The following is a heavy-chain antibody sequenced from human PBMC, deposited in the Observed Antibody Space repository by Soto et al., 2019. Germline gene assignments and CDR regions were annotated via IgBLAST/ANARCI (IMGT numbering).Heavy chain of an antibody. CDR3: ARHLYRIEDYGMDV. CDR1: GGSISSSSYY. CDR2: IYYSGST. Sequence: SETLSLTCTVSGGSISSSSYYWGWIRQPPGKGLEWIGSIYYSGSTYYNPSLKSRVTISVDTSKNQFSLKLSSVTAADTAVYYCARHLYRIEDYGMDVWGQGTTVTVS. V-gene: IGHV4-39*01. D-gene: IGHD3-16*02. J-gene: IGHJ6*02.